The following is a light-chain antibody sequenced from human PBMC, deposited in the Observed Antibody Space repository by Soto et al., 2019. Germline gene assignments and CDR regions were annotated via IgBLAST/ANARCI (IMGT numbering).Light chain of an antibody. V-gene: IGLV2-23*02. CDR3: CSYAGSSTYV. Sequence: QSVLTQPASVSGSPGQSITISCTGTSSDVGGYNLVSWYQQHPGKAPKVMIYEVSKRPSGVSNRFSGSKFGNTASLTISGLQADDEADYYCCSYAGSSTYVFGTGTKVTVL. J-gene: IGLJ1*01. CDR1: SSDVGGYNL. CDR2: EVS.